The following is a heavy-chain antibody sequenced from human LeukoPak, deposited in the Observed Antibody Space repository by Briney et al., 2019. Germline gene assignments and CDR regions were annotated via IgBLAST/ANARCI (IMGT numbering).Heavy chain of an antibody. V-gene: IGHV3-74*01. CDR3: ARGVTGHDAFDI. CDR2: INSDGSST. Sequence: GGSLRLSCAASGFIFSTYWMYWVRQAPGKGLVWVSRINSDGSSTDYADSVKGRFTISRDNAKNSLYLQMNSLRAEDTAVYYCARGVTGHDAFDIWGQGTMVTVSS. J-gene: IGHJ3*02. CDR1: GFIFSTYW. D-gene: IGHD4-11*01.